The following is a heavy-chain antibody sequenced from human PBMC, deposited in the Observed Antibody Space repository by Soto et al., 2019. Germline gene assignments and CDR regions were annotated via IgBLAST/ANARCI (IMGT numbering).Heavy chain of an antibody. V-gene: IGHV4-38-2*01. CDR1: GYSISSGYY. CDR2: IYHSGST. J-gene: IGHJ6*02. Sequence: SETLSLTCAVSGYSISSGYYWGWIRQPPGKGLEWIGSIYHSGSTYYNPSLKSRVTISVDTSKNQFSLKLSSMTAADTAVYYCARVERLQGGSDGMEVLGQGTTVTVFS. D-gene: IGHD1-1*01. CDR3: ARVERLQGGSDGMEV.